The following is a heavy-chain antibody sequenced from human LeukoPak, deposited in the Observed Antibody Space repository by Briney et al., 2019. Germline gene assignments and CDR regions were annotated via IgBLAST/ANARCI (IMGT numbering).Heavy chain of an antibody. D-gene: IGHD4-11*01. CDR1: GFTFSSYG. J-gene: IGHJ6*03. CDR2: IRYDGSNK. Sequence: PGGSLRLSCAASGFTFSSYGMHWVRQAPGKGLEWVAFIRYDGSNKYYADSVKGRFIISRDSSKNTLYLQMNSLRAEDTAVYYCAKDGYINLYYYYSYMAVWGKGTTVSVSS. V-gene: IGHV3-30*02. CDR3: AKDGYINLYYYYSYMAV.